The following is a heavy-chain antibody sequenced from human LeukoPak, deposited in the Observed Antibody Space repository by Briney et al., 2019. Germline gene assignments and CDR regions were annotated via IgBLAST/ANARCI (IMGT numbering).Heavy chain of an antibody. D-gene: IGHD4-17*01. CDR2: IRTSSSYI. Sequence: SGGSLRLSCAASGFSFSSYIMNWVRQAPGKGLEWVSSIRTSSSYIDYAESLKGRFTISRDNSKSTLYLQMNSLRIEDTAVYYCAKDRHGDYTSDYWGQGTLVIVSS. V-gene: IGHV3-21*06. J-gene: IGHJ4*02. CDR3: AKDRHGDYTSDY. CDR1: GFSFSSYI.